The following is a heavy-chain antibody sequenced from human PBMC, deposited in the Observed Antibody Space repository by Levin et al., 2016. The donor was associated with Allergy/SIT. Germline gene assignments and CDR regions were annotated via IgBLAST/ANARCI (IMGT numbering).Heavy chain of an antibody. CDR3: ARDPRPEGMDV. Sequence: SVKVSCKASGGTFSSYAISWVRQAPGQGLEWMGRIIPILGIANYAQKLQGRVTMTTDTSTSTAYMELRSLRSDDTAVYYCARDPRPEGMDVWGQGTTVTVSS. CDR2: IIPILGIA. J-gene: IGHJ6*02. V-gene: IGHV1-69*04. CDR1: GGTFSSYA.